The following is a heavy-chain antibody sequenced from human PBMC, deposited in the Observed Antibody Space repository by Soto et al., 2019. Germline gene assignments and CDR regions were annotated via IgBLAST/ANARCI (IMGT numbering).Heavy chain of an antibody. Sequence: QVQLVESGGGVVQPGRSPRLSCAASGFTFSNYVMHWVRQAPGKGLEWVAVISYDGSNKYYADSVRGRFTISRDNSKNTLFLQMNSLRPEDTAVYYCAKDQYQLIRRCYGLDVWGQGTTVTVSS. CDR3: AKDQYQLIRRCYGLDV. V-gene: IGHV3-30*18. J-gene: IGHJ6*02. D-gene: IGHD2-2*01. CDR1: GFTFSNYV. CDR2: ISYDGSNK.